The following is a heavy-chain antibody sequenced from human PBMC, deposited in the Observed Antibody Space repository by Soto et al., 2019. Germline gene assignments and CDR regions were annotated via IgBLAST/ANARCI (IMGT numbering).Heavy chain of an antibody. CDR3: SRRAPEGFDP. Sequence: NPSETLSLTCTVSGGSIATSSYFWAWIRRPPGKGLEWIGSIDYRGTIYNNPSLKSRVTISVDTSKNHFSLKLDSVTAADTALYYCSRRAPEGFDPWGQGTRVTVSS. J-gene: IGHJ5*02. CDR2: IDYRGTI. V-gene: IGHV4-39*02. CDR1: GGSIATSSYF.